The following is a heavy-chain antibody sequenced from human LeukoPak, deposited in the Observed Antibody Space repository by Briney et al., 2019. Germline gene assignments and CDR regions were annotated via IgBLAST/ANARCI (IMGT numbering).Heavy chain of an antibody. D-gene: IGHD2-15*01. V-gene: IGHV1-69*13. Sequence: GASVKVSCKASGGTLSSCAISWVRQAPGQGLEWMGGIIPIFGTANYAQKFQGRVTITADESTSTAYMELSSLRSEDTAVYYCASTQVAATHYYYYYMDVWGKGTTVTVSS. CDR2: IIPIFGTA. J-gene: IGHJ6*03. CDR1: GGTLSSCA. CDR3: ASTQVAATHYYYYYMDV.